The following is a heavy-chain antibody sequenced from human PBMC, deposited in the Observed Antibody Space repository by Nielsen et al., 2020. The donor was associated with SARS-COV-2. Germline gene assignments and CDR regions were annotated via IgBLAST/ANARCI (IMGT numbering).Heavy chain of an antibody. CDR1: GYSFTSYW. V-gene: IGHV5-10-1*01. CDR3: ARDAPKYSSGWYWFDP. D-gene: IGHD6-19*01. Sequence: GKSLKISCKGSGYSFTSYWISWVRQMPGKGLEWMGRTDPSDSYTNYSPSFQGHVTISADKSISTAYLQWSSLKASDTAMYYCARDAPKYSSGWYWFDPWGQGTLVTVSS. CDR2: TDPSDSYT. J-gene: IGHJ5*02.